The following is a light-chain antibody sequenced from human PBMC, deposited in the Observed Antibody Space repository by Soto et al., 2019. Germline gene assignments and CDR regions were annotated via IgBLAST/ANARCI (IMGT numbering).Light chain of an antibody. CDR1: QTTNTW. J-gene: IGKJ2*01. CDR2: DAS. V-gene: IGKV1-5*01. Sequence: DIQMTQFPSTLSASVGDRVTITCRASQTTNTWLAWYQQKPGTAPKLLIYDASSLEGGVPSRFSASGSGTEVTLTISRLQPDDLATYYCQQYISYPYTFGQGTKVEIK. CDR3: QQYISYPYT.